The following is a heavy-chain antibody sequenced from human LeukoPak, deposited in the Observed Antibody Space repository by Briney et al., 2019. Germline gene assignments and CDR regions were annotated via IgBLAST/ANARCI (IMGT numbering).Heavy chain of an antibody. J-gene: IGHJ6*02. Sequence: ASVKVSCKVSGYTLTELSIHWVRQAPGKGLEWMGGFDPEDGETMYAQKFQGRVTMTEDTSTDTAYMKLSSLRSEDTAVYYCARDSYCSSTSCALFDYGMDVWGQGTTVTVSS. CDR3: ARDSYCSSTSCALFDYGMDV. D-gene: IGHD2-2*01. CDR2: FDPEDGET. CDR1: GYTLTELS. V-gene: IGHV1-24*01.